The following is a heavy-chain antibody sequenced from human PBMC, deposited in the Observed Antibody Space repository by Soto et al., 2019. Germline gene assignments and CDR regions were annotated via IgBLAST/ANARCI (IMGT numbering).Heavy chain of an antibody. Sequence: EVQLLESGGGLVQPGGSLGLSCAASGFTFSSYAMSWVRQAPGKGLEWVSAISGSGGSTYYADSVKGRFTISRDNSKNTLYLQMNSLRAEDTAVYYCAKELGYCSGGSCSDFDYWGQGTLVTVSS. CDR1: GFTFSSYA. J-gene: IGHJ4*02. CDR2: ISGSGGST. CDR3: AKELGYCSGGSCSDFDY. D-gene: IGHD2-15*01. V-gene: IGHV3-23*01.